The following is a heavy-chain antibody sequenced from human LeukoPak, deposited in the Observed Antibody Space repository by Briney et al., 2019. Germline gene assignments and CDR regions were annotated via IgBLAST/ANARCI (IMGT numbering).Heavy chain of an antibody. CDR2: ISSSTKYI. J-gene: IGHJ3*02. CDR3: ARDGGWDYDTSGYYLHAFDI. D-gene: IGHD3-22*01. Sequence: GGSLRLSCAASGFTFNSYSMNWVRQAPGEGLEWVSSISSSTKYIYYADSLKGRFTISRDNAKNSLYLQMNSLRAEDTAVYYRARDGGWDYDTSGYYLHAFDIWGQGTMVTVSS. CDR1: GFTFNSYS. V-gene: IGHV3-21*01.